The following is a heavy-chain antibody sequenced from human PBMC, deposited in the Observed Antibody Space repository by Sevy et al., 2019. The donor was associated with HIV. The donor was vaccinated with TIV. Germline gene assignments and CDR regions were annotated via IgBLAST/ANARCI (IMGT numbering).Heavy chain of an antibody. V-gene: IGHV3-48*03. J-gene: IGHJ4*01. CDR1: GFIFSSHD. CDR2: ISSGGRTK. D-gene: IGHD3-16*01. Sequence: GGSLRLSCAASGFIFSSHDMTWVRQAPGKGLEWISYISSGGRTKDYADSVRGRFTVSRDNGGNTLYLQMNSLRPEDTATYYCTLSGGRLLGNWGHGVLVTVSS. CDR3: TLSGGRLLGN.